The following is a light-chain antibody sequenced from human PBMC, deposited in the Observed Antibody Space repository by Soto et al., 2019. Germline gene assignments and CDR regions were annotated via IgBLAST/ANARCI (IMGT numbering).Light chain of an antibody. Sequence: DIQMTQSPSSLSASVGDRVTITCRASQGISNYLAWSQQKPGKAPKSLIYDASSLRSGVPSKFSGSGFGTEFTLTISSLQPEDFATYYCQQYSTHPITFGQGTRLEIK. V-gene: IGKV1-16*02. CDR3: QQYSTHPIT. J-gene: IGKJ5*01. CDR1: QGISNY. CDR2: DAS.